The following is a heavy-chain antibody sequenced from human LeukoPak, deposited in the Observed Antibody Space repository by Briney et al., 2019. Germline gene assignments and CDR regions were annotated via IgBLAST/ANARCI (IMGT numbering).Heavy chain of an antibody. J-gene: IGHJ4*02. CDR1: GFTFSSYV. CDR3: AREGPRGNSQFDY. D-gene: IGHD2/OR15-2a*01. V-gene: IGHV3-30*03. Sequence: PGGSLRLSCAASGFTFSSYVVHWVRQAPGKGLEWLAVISYDGSNKNYADSVKGRLTISRDNSKNTLYLQMNSLRAEDTAVYYCAREGPRGNSQFDYWGQGTLVTVSS. CDR2: ISYDGSNK.